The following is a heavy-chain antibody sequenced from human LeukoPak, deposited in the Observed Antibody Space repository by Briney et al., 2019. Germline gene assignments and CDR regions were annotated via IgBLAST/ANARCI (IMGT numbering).Heavy chain of an antibody. CDR1: GFTFSNYP. J-gene: IGHJ4*02. V-gene: IGHV3-30*14. Sequence: PGGSLRLSCAASGFTFSNYPMHWVRQAPGKGLEWVAVISYDGSNKYYADSVKGRFTISRDKSKNTLYLQMDSLRTEDTAVYYCARDVCFDDCYPYFDYWGQGTLVTVSS. CDR3: ARDVCFDDCYPYFDY. D-gene: IGHD2-21*02. CDR2: ISYDGSNK.